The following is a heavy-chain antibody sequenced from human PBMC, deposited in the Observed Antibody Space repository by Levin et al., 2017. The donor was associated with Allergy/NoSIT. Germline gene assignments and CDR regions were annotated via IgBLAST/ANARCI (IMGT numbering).Heavy chain of an antibody. J-gene: IGHJ4*02. D-gene: IGHD3-10*01. CDR1: GGSISSNNW. V-gene: IGHV4-4*02. Sequence: SETLSLTCAVSGGSISSNNWWSWVRQPPGKGLEWIGEIYHSGSTNYNPSLKSRVTISVDKSKNQFSLKLSSVTAADTAVYYCAREGTYGSGSYPDYWGQGTLVTVSS. CDR3: AREGTYGSGSYPDY. CDR2: IYHSGST.